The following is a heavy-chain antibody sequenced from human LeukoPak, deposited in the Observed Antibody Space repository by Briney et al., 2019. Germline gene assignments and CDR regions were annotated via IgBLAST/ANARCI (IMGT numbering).Heavy chain of an antibody. CDR2: ISYDGSNK. J-gene: IGHJ4*02. D-gene: IGHD2-15*01. CDR1: GFTFSSYG. Sequence: GGSLRLSCAASGFTFSSYGMHWVRQAPGKGLEWVAVISYDGSNKYYADSVKGRFTISRDNSKNTLYLQMNSLRAEDTAVYYCAKDHLNGDIVVVVVLDYWGQGTLVTVSS. CDR3: AKDHLNGDIVVVVVLDY. V-gene: IGHV3-30*18.